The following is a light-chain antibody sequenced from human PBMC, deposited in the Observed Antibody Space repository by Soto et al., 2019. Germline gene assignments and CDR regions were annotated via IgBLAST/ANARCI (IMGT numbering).Light chain of an antibody. CDR1: QGIRIY. CDR2: DAS. Sequence: DIQMTQSPSSLSASVGDRVTITCRASQGIRIYLARYQQKPGKVPNLLIYDASTLQSGVPSRFSGSGSGTDFTLTISSLQPEDVATYYCQKYNSAPWTFGQGTKVEIK. J-gene: IGKJ1*01. V-gene: IGKV1-27*01. CDR3: QKYNSAPWT.